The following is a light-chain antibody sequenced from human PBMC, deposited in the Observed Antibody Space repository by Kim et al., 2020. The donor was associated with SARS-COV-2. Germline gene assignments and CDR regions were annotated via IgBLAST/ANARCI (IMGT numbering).Light chain of an antibody. CDR2: DVS. CDR1: QSVGSY. J-gene: IGKJ2*01. Sequence: SLSPGERATLSCRASQSVGSYLSWYQQKRGQAPRLLMYDVSNRATGIPARFSGSGSGTDFTLTISGLEPEDFALYYCHQRSDWPNTFGQGTKLEI. V-gene: IGKV3-11*01. CDR3: HQRSDWPNT.